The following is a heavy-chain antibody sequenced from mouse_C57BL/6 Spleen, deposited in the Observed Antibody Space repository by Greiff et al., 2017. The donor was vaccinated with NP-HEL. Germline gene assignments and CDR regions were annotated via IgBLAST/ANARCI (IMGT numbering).Heavy chain of an antibody. V-gene: IGHV1-54*01. CDR2: INPGSGGT. CDR1: GYAFTNYL. J-gene: IGHJ2*01. Sequence: VQLQQSGAELVRPGTSVTVSCKASGYAFTNYLIALVKQRPGQGLEWIGVINPGSGGTNYNEKFKGKATLTADKSSSTAYMQLSSLTSEDSAVYFCARSSYYGSRYFDYWGQGTTLTVSS. CDR3: ARSSYYGSRYFDY. D-gene: IGHD1-1*01.